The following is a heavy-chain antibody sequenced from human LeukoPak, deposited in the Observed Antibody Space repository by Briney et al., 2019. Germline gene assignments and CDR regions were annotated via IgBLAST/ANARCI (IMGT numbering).Heavy chain of an antibody. V-gene: IGHV3-7*01. CDR1: GFTFGTHW. CDR2: IQPDGTAK. J-gene: IGHJ4*02. CDR3: ARWNYDALTGYYIDY. Sequence: GGSLRLSCAASGFTFGTHWMSWVRQAPGKGLEWVANIQPDGTAKEYVGSVKGRFSIPRDNAENSVYLQMNSLRAEDTAVYSCARWNYDALTGYYIDYWGQGTLVAASS. D-gene: IGHD3-9*01.